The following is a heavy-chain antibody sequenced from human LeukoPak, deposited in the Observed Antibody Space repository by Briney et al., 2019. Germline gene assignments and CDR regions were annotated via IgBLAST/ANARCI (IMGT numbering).Heavy chain of an antibody. V-gene: IGHV1-8*01. Sequence: ASVKVSCKASGYTFTSYDINWVRQATGQGLEWMGWMNPNSGNTGYAQKFQGRVTMTRNTSISTAYMELSSLRSEDTAVYYCAGDRAPEFRAFDIWGQGTMVTVSS. J-gene: IGHJ3*02. CDR2: MNPNSGNT. D-gene: IGHD3-10*01. CDR1: GYTFTSYD. CDR3: AGDRAPEFRAFDI.